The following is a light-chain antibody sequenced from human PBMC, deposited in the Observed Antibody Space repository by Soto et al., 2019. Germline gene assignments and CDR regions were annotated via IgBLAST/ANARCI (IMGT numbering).Light chain of an antibody. CDR2: EVF. J-gene: IGLJ1*01. CDR1: SSDVGRYNL. V-gene: IGLV2-14*02. Sequence: QSALTQPASVSGFPGQSITISCTGSSSDVGRYNLVSWYQQHPGKAPKLIIYEVFKRPSGVSNRFSGSKSGNTASLTVSGLQAEDEAYCYCSSYTSSSTLFGTGTKVTVL. CDR3: SSYTSSSTL.